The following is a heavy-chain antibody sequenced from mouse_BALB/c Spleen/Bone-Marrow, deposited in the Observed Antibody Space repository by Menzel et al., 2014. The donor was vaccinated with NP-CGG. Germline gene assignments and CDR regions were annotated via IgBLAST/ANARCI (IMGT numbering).Heavy chain of an antibody. CDR2: ISPGNGYI. D-gene: IGHD2-4*01. V-gene: IGHV1S53*03. Sequence: QVQLQQSDTELVKPGASVKISCKASGYTFPDHAIHWVKQRPEQGLEWIGYISPGNGYIKYNEKFKGKATLTADKSSSTAYMQFNSLTSEDSAVYFCKGWDYDGDFDYWGQGTTLTVSS. J-gene: IGHJ2*01. CDR3: KGWDYDGDFDY. CDR1: GYTFPDHA.